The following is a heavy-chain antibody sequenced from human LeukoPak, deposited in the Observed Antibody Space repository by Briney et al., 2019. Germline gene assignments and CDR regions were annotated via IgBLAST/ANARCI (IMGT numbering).Heavy chain of an antibody. CDR1: GGSFSGYY. V-gene: IGHV4-34*01. CDR2: INHSGST. J-gene: IGHJ4*02. CDR3: ARLSNDYGDYEGHY. Sequence: KPSETLSLTCAVYGGSFSGYYWSWIRQPPGKGLEWIGEINHSGSTNYNPSLKSRVTISVDTSKNQFSLKLSSVTAADTAIYYCARLSNDYGDYEGHYWGQGTLVTVSP. D-gene: IGHD4-17*01.